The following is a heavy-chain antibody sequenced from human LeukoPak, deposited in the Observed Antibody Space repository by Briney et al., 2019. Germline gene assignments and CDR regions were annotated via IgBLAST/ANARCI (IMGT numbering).Heavy chain of an antibody. CDR2: ISGSGSGVTT. CDR1: GFTFSSSA. Sequence: GGSLRLSCAASGFTFSSSAMSWVRQALGKGLEWVSSISGSGSGVTTYYADSVKGRFTISRDNSKHTLYLQMNSLRAEDTAVYYCSKWKAIVLVPAARSPIDYWGQGTLVTVSS. CDR3: SKWKAIVLVPAARSPIDY. V-gene: IGHV3-23*01. J-gene: IGHJ4*02. D-gene: IGHD2-2*01.